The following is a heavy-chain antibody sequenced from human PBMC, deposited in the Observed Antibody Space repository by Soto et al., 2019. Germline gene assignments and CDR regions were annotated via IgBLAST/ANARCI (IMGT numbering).Heavy chain of an antibody. CDR2: IYYSGST. D-gene: IGHD5-18*01. Sequence: QVQLQESGPGLVKPSQTLSLTCTVSGGSISSGGYYWSWIRQHPGKGPEWLGYIYYSGSTYYNPSLKSRVTISVDTSKNQFSLKLSSVTAADTAVYYCARGVDTAMVTDYWGQGTLVTVSS. CDR1: GGSISSGGYY. CDR3: ARGVDTAMVTDY. J-gene: IGHJ4*02. V-gene: IGHV4-31*03.